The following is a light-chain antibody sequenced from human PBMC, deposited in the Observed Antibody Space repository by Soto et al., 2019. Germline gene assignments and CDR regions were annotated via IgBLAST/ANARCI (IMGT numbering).Light chain of an antibody. J-gene: IGLJ3*02. CDR2: EVV. Sequence: QSVLTQPPSASGSPGQSVTIYCTGTRSDVGAYDFVSWYQHHPGKAPKLIIYEVVKRPSGVPDRFSGSKSGNTASLTVSGLQTEDEADYYCLTYAGSNNLVFGGGTKVTVL. V-gene: IGLV2-8*01. CDR1: RSDVGAYDF. CDR3: LTYAGSNNLV.